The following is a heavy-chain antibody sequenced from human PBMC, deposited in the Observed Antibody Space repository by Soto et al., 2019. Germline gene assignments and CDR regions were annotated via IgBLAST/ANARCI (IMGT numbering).Heavy chain of an antibody. CDR1: GYTFTSYG. CDR3: ARDFSEVLRFLEWLDYYGMDV. D-gene: IGHD3-3*01. J-gene: IGHJ6*02. V-gene: IGHV1-18*04. CDR2: ISAYNGNT. Sequence: ASVKVSCKASGYTFTSYGISWVRQAPGQGLEWMGWISAYNGNTNYAQKLRGRVTMTTDTSTSTAYMELRSLRSDDTAVYYCARDFSEVLRFLEWLDYYGMDVWGQGTTVTVSS.